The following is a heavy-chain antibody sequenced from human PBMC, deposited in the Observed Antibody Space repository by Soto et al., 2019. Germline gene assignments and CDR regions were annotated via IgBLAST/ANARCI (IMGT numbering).Heavy chain of an antibody. CDR1: GLTFSSYA. D-gene: IGHD3-3*01. Sequence: PGGSLRLSGAASGLTFSSYAMSWVRQAPGKGLEWVSAISGSGGSTYYADSVKGRFTISRDNSKNTLYLQMNSLRAEDTAVYYCAKDVDSVNYASCTGNYSWGQRDLVTVSS. CDR3: AKDVDSVNYASCTGNYS. CDR2: ISGSGGST. V-gene: IGHV3-23*01. J-gene: IGHJ4*02.